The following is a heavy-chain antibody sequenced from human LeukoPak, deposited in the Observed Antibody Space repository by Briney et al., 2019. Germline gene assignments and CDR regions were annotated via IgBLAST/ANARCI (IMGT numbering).Heavy chain of an antibody. Sequence: GGSLTLSCAASGFTFSSYSMNWVRQAPGKGLEWVSSISSSSSYIYYADSVKGRFTISRDNAKNSLYLQMNSLRAEDTAVYYCARDGMYSSSWITDYWGQGTLVTVSS. CDR1: GFTFSSYS. J-gene: IGHJ4*02. V-gene: IGHV3-21*01. CDR3: ARDGMYSSSWITDY. CDR2: ISSSSSYI. D-gene: IGHD6-13*01.